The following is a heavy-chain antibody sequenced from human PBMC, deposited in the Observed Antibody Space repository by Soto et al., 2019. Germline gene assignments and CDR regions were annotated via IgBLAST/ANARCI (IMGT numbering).Heavy chain of an antibody. CDR1: GYTFTSYY. Sequence: QVQLVQSGAEVKKPGASVEVSCKASGYTFTSYYMHWVRQAPGQGLEWMGIINPSGGSTSYAQKFQGRVTMTRDTSTSTVYMELSSLRSEDTAVYYCARASVSKGTPRTYFDYWGQGTLVTVSS. CDR3: ARASVSKGTPRTYFDY. CDR2: INPSGGST. V-gene: IGHV1-46*01. D-gene: IGHD1-1*01. J-gene: IGHJ4*02.